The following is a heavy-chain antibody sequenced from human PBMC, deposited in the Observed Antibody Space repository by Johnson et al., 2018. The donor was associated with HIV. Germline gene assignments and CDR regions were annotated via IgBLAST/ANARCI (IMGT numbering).Heavy chain of an antibody. CDR3: ARDRHPRAVAGQGGAFDV. D-gene: IGHD6-19*01. CDR2: IYSGGST. J-gene: IGHJ3*01. CDR1: GFTFRSYG. V-gene: IGHV3-NL1*01. Sequence: VQLVESGGGVVQPGRSLRLSCAASGFTFRSYGMHWVRQAPGKGLEWVAVIYSGGSTYYADSVKGRFTISRDNSKNTLYLQRNSLRAEDTAVYYCARDRHPRAVAGQGGAFDVWGQGTMVTVAS.